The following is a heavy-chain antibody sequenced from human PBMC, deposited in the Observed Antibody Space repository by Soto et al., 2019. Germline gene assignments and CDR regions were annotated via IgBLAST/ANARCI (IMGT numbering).Heavy chain of an antibody. CDR2: IWYDGSNK. CDR1: GFTFSSYG. D-gene: IGHD3-22*01. CDR3: ARDYYDSSGYYGLHYYYYYGMDV. J-gene: IGHJ6*02. V-gene: IGHV3-33*01. Sequence: GGSLRLSCAASGFTFSSYGMHGVRQAPGKGLEWVAVIWYDGSNKYYADSVKGRFTISRDNSKNTLYLQMNSLRAEDTAVYYCARDYYDSSGYYGLHYYYYYGMDVWGQGTTVTVSS.